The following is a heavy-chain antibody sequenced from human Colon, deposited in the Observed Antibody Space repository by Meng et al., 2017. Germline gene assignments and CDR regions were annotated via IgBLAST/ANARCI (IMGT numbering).Heavy chain of an antibody. Sequence: ASVKVSCKASGYTFISYGISWVRQAPGQGLEWMGWISAYNGNTNYAQKFQGRVTMTTDTSTTTAYMELRSLRSDDTAVYYCVRGSLHGFTYGSLWGQGTLVTVSS. CDR3: VRGSLHGFTYGSL. CDR2: ISAYNGNT. J-gene: IGHJ4*02. CDR1: GYTFISYG. V-gene: IGHV1-18*01. D-gene: IGHD5-18*01.